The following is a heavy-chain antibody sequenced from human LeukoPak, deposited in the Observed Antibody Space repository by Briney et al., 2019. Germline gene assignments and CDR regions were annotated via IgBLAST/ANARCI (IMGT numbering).Heavy chain of an antibody. D-gene: IGHD3-22*01. J-gene: IGHJ4*02. CDR1: GYTLTELS. Sequence: ASVKVSCKVSGYTLTELSMHWVRQVPGKGLEWMGGFDPEDGETIYAQKFQGRVTMTEDTSTDTAYMELSSLRSEDTAVYYCATTGQYYYDSSGYYSWGQGTLVTVSS. V-gene: IGHV1-24*01. CDR3: ATTGQYYYDSSGYYS. CDR2: FDPEDGET.